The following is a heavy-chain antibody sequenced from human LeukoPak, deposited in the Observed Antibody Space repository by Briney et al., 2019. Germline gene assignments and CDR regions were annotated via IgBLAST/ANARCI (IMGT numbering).Heavy chain of an antibody. D-gene: IGHD1-1*01. J-gene: IGHJ3*02. CDR3: ARVGKPWKQLGSDGFDI. CDR1: GFTFSDYG. Sequence: PGGSLRLSCAASGFTFSDYGMHWIRQAPGKGLEWMAVIWYDGSNENYADSVKGRFTISRDNSKNTLFLQMNSLRAEDTAIYYCARVGKPWKQLGSDGFDIWGQGTMVTVSS. V-gene: IGHV3-33*01. CDR2: IWYDGSNE.